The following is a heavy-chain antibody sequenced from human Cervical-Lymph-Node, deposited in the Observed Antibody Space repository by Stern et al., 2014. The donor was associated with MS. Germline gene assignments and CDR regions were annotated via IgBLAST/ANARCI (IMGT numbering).Heavy chain of an antibody. J-gene: IGHJ6*02. D-gene: IGHD2-15*01. V-gene: IGHV1-2*04. CDR3: ARSNYCSGGSCYYYYGMDV. CDR1: GYTFTGYY. Sequence: VQLEESGAEVKKPGASVKVSCKASGYTFTGYYMHWGRQAPGQGLEWMGRVNPNRVGTNYAQKFQGWVTMTRDTSISTAYMELSRLRSDDTAVYYCARSNYCSGGSCYYYYGMDVWGQGTTVTVSS. CDR2: VNPNRVGT.